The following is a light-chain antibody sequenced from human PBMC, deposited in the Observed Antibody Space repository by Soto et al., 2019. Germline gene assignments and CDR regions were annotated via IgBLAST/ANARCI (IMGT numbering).Light chain of an antibody. Sequence: QSALTQPASVSGSPGQSITISCTGTSSYIGVYNYVSWYQHHPGKAPKLMIFDVSNRPSGVSNRFSGSKSGNTASLSLSGRQAEDEADYYCSSYTTSSSLYVFGTGTKLTVL. V-gene: IGLV2-14*03. CDR3: SSYTTSSSLYV. J-gene: IGLJ1*01. CDR1: SSYIGVYNY. CDR2: DVS.